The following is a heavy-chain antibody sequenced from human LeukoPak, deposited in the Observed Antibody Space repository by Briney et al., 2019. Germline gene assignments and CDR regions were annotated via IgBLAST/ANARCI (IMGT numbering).Heavy chain of an antibody. CDR1: GFTFSTYE. CDR3: AELGITMIGGV. CDR2: ISSSGSTI. J-gene: IGHJ6*04. D-gene: IGHD3-10*02. V-gene: IGHV3-48*03. Sequence: GGSLRPSCAASGFTFSTYEINWVRQAPGKGLEWLSHISSSGSTIYYADSVKGRFTISRDNAKNSLYLQMNSLRAEDTAVYYCAELGITMIGGVWGKGTTVTISS.